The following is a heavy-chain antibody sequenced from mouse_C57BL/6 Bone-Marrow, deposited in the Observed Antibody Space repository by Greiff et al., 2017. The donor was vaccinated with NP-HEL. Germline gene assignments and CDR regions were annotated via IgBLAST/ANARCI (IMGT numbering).Heavy chain of an antibody. V-gene: IGHV5-6*01. CDR3: ARQGKPLRLPLDY. Sequence: EVKLMESGGDLVKPGGSLKLSCAASGFTFSSYGMSWVRQTPDKRLEWVATISSGGSYSYYPDSVKGRFTISRDNAKNTLYLQMSSLKSEDTAMYYCARQGKPLRLPLDYWGQGTTLTVSS. J-gene: IGHJ2*01. D-gene: IGHD3-2*02. CDR2: ISSGGSYS. CDR1: GFTFSSYG.